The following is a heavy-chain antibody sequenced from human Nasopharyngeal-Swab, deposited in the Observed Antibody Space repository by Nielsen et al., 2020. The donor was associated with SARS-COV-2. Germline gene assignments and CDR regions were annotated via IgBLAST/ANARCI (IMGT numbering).Heavy chain of an antibody. CDR3: AKDDGEVGYCSSTSCYYYGMDV. CDR2: ISGSGEST. Sequence: GESLKISCAASGFTFSTYDMSWVRQAPGKGLEWVSGISGSGESTHYADSVKGRFTISRDNSKNTLYLQMNSLRAEDTAVYYCAKDDGEVGYCSSTSCYYYGMDVWGQGTTVTVSS. CDR1: GFTFSTYD. J-gene: IGHJ6*02. D-gene: IGHD2-2*01. V-gene: IGHV3-23*01.